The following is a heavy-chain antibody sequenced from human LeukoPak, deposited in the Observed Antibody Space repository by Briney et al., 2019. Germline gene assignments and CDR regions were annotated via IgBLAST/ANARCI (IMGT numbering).Heavy chain of an antibody. CDR1: GFTFSSYD. J-gene: IGHJ4*02. V-gene: IGHV3-64D*06. CDR2: ISTNGGST. Sequence: GGSLRLSCSASGFTFSSYDMHWVRQAPGKRLEYVSAISTNGGSTYYADSVKGRFTISRDNSKNTLYLQMSSLRAEDTAVYYCVKESIAREPAGDSTDWGQGTLVTVSS. D-gene: IGHD6-13*01. CDR3: VKESIAREPAGDSTD.